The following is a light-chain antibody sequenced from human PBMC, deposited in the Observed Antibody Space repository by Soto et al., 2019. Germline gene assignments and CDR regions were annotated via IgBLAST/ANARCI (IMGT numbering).Light chain of an antibody. V-gene: IGKV3-11*01. CDR3: QQRSSPTCT. CDR2: DIS. J-gene: IGKJ1*01. Sequence: DIVLTQSPATLSLSPGETATLSCRSSQRVHYLAWYQQKRGQAPRLLIYDISTRASGVPTRFSGSGSGTEFTLTINTLAPEDFAVYYCQQRSSPTCTFGPVTKV. CDR1: QRVHY.